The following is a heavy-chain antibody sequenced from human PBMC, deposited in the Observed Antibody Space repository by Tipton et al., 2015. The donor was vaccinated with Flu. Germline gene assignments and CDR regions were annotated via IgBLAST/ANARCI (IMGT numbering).Heavy chain of an antibody. CDR2: FRYSGST. CDR3: STYNWNDVDVPVSAFDI. Sequence: TLSLTCTVSGGSISGYYWSWFRQPPGKGLEYIGFFRYSGSTNYNPSLQSRVTISVDTSKNQFSLKLTSVTAADTAVYYCSTYNWNDVDVPVSAFDIWGQGTMVTVSS. CDR1: GGSISGYY. V-gene: IGHV4-59*07. J-gene: IGHJ3*02. D-gene: IGHD1-20*01.